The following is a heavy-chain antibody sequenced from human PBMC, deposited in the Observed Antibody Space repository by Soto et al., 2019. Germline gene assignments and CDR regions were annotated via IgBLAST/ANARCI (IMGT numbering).Heavy chain of an antibody. CDR2: IIPIFGTA. CDR1: GGTFSSYA. D-gene: IGHD2-15*01. V-gene: IGHV1-69*13. CDR3: ARDRYCSGGSCYSYYYYYGMDV. J-gene: IGHJ6*02. Sequence: ASVKVSCKASGGTFSSYAISWVRQAPGQGLEWMGGIIPIFGTANYAQKFQGRVTITADESTSTAYMELSSLRSEDTAVYYCARDRYCSGGSCYSYYYYYGMDVWDQGTTVTVSS.